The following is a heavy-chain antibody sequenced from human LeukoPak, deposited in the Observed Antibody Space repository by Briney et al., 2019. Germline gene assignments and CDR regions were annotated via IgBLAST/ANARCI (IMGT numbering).Heavy chain of an antibody. CDR2: ISPDGSTT. CDR3: ARGGSYFDISGYYFY. CDR1: GFTFSRYW. J-gene: IGHJ4*02. V-gene: IGHV3-74*03. D-gene: IGHD3-22*01. Sequence: PGGSLRLSCAASGFTFSRYWMHWVRQAPGKGLMWVSRISPDGSTTLYADSVKGRFTISRDNSKNTLYLQMNSLGTEDTAVYYCARGGSYFDISGYYFYWGQGTLVTVSS.